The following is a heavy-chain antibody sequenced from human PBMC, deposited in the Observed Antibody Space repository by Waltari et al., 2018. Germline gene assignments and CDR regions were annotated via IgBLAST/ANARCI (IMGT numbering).Heavy chain of an antibody. CDR1: GASMTSTDW. D-gene: IGHD2-15*01. CDR2: VQRSGRT. J-gene: IGHJ4*02. CDR3: ARDRGRGIYLDS. Sequence: QLQLQESGPGLVKPSGPLTLTCAVPGASMTSTDWWSWVRQSPGKGLEWIGQVQRSGRTNYNPSFASRVTVSVDTSTNQFSLKVTSATAADTAVYFCARDRGRGIYLDSWGQGTLVTVS. V-gene: IGHV4-4*02.